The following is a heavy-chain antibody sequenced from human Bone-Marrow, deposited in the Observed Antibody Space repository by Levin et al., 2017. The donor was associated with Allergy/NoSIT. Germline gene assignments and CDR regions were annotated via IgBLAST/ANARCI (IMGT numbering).Heavy chain of an antibody. CDR1: GGSISGYY. V-gene: IGHV4-59*01. CDR3: ARPVAGEFDY. Sequence: SETLSLTCTVSGGSISGYYWSWVRQPPGKGLEWVGHIFYSGSTNYNPSLKSRVTTSINTSKNQFSLNLTSVTAADTAFYYCARPVAGEFDYWGQGTLVTVSS. J-gene: IGHJ4*02. D-gene: IGHD3-10*01. CDR2: IFYSGST.